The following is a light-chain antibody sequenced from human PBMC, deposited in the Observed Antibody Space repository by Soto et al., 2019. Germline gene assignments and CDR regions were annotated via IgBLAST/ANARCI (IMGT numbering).Light chain of an antibody. J-gene: IGKJ4*01. Sequence: DILMTQTPLSLSVTPGQPASMSCKSTQSLLHNNGKTYQYWYLQKPGQPPHLLIYEGSNRFSGVPDRFSGSGSGTDFTLKISRVEAEDVGVYYCMQSLQFPLTFGGGTTVEIK. CDR2: EGS. CDR1: QSLLHNNGKTY. V-gene: IGKV2D-29*01. CDR3: MQSLQFPLT.